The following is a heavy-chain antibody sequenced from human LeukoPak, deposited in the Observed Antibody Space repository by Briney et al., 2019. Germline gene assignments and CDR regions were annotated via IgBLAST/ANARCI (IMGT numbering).Heavy chain of an antibody. CDR2: INPNSGGT. D-gene: IGHD1-26*01. CDR3: ARDDVVGATGLFAY. J-gene: IGHJ4*02. Sequence: ASVKVSCKASGYTFTGYYIHWVRQAPGQGLEWMGRINPNSGGTNYAQKFQGRVTMTRDTSISTFYMELSRLRSDDTAVYYCARDDVVGATGLFAYWGQGTLVTVSS. CDR1: GYTFTGYY. V-gene: IGHV1-2*06.